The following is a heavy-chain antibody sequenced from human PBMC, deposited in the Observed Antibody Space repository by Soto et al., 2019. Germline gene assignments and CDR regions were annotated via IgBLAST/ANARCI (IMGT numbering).Heavy chain of an antibody. CDR2: ISWNSDSI. CDR1: GFIFDDFA. Sequence: EGQLVESGVGFVQPGRSLRLSCAGSGFIFDDFALHWVRQAPGKGLAWVSGISWNSDSIGYADAVKGRFTISRDNAKNSLYLQMNSLRVEDTALYYCTKVGGLYDFWSGPLHFDLWGQGTLVTVSS. V-gene: IGHV3-9*01. CDR3: TKVGGLYDFWSGPLHFDL. J-gene: IGHJ4*02. D-gene: IGHD3-3*01.